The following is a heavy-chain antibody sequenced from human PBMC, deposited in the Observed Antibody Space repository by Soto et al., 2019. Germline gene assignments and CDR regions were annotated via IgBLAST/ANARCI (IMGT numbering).Heavy chain of an antibody. D-gene: IGHD6-13*01. CDR3: ARDVTGYNWFDP. CDR1: GYTFTSYA. Sequence: QVQLVQSGAEVKKPGASVKVSCKASGYTFTSYAMHWVRQAPGQRIEWMGCINAGNGNTKYSQKFQGRVTITRDTSASKAYMELSSLRSEDTAVYYCARDVTGYNWFDPCGEGTLVTVSS. J-gene: IGHJ5*02. CDR2: INAGNGNT. V-gene: IGHV1-3*01.